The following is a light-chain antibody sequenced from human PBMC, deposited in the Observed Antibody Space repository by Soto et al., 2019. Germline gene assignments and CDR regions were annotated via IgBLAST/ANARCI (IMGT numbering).Light chain of an antibody. CDR1: QSVGRR. V-gene: IGKV3-11*01. CDR3: QQYNNWPRT. CDR2: DTS. Sequence: EIVLTQAPATLSLSPGGRGALSCVASQSVGRRLAWYQQKPGQAPRLLIYDTSKRATGVPARFSGSGSETDFTLTISSLQSEDFAVYYCQQYNNWPRTFGQGTKVDIK. J-gene: IGKJ1*01.